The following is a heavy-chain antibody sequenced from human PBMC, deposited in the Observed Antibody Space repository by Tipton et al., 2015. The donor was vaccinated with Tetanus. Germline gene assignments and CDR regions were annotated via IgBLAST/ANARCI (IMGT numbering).Heavy chain of an antibody. J-gene: IGHJ4*02. Sequence: QSGAEVKKPGASVKVSCKASGYSFTGYDINWVRQATGQGLEWLGYMDPKTGRAAYGQRFQGRVTMTSNISITTAYMELRNLRSDDTAVYYCARGNRGSSWYLWGQGTLVTVSS. D-gene: IGHD6-13*01. CDR1: GYSFTGYD. CDR2: MDPKTGRA. V-gene: IGHV1-8*02. CDR3: ARGNRGSSWYL.